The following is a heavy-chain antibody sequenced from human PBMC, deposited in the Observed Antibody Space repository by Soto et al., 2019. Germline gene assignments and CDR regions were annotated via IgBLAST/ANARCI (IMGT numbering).Heavy chain of an antibody. CDR2: MNPNSGNT. V-gene: IGHV1-8*01. J-gene: IGHJ4*02. Sequence: ASVKVSCKASGYTFTSYDINWVRQATGQGLEWMGWMNPNSGNTGYAQKFQGRVTMTRNTSISTAYMELSSLRSEDTAVYYCARNSVYRAVVVVAATLYYFDYWGQGTLVTVSS. D-gene: IGHD2-15*01. CDR1: GYTFTSYD. CDR3: ARNSVYRAVVVVAATLYYFDY.